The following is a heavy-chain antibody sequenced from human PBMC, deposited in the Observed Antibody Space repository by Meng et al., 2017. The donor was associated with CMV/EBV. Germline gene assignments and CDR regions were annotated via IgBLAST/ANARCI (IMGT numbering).Heavy chain of an antibody. J-gene: IGHJ4*02. CDR2: ISAYNGNT. V-gene: IGHV1-18*01. D-gene: IGHD3-3*01. Sequence: QVQLVQSGAEVKKPXXSVKVSCKASGYTFTSYGISWVRQAPGQGLEWMGWISAYNGNTNYAQKLQGRVTMTTDTSTSTAYMELRSLRSDDTAVYYCARAMDFWSGYYNLGYWGQGPLVTVSS. CDR3: ARAMDFWSGYYNLGY. CDR1: GYTFTSYG.